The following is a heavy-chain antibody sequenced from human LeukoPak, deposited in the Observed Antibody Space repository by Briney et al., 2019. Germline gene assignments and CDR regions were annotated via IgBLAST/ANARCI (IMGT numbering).Heavy chain of an antibody. CDR2: INHSGST. D-gene: IGHD6-6*01. V-gene: IGHV4-34*01. Sequence: PSETLSLTCAVYGGSFSGYYWSWIRQPPGKGLGWIGEINHSGSTNYNPSLKSRVTISVDTSKNQFSLKLSSVTAADTAVYYCASSSSSSGGDYWGQGTLVTVSS. CDR1: GGSFSGYY. CDR3: ASSSSSSGGDY. J-gene: IGHJ4*02.